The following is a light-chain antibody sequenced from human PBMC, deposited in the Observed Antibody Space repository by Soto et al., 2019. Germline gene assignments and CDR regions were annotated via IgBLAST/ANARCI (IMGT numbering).Light chain of an antibody. CDR2: AAS. CDR3: QQTYRPSYT. V-gene: IGKV1-39*01. CDR1: QSINSF. Sequence: DIQMTQSPSTLSASVGDRVTITCRASQSINSFLNWYQHQPGKAPKVLIYAASNLQSGVPSRFNGNGSGTDFTLTISSLQPEDFATYFCQQTYRPSYTFAQGTRLEIK. J-gene: IGKJ2*01.